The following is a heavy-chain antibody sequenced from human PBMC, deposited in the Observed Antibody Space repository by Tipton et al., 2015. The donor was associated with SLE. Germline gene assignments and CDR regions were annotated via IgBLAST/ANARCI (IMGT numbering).Heavy chain of an antibody. CDR1: GGSISSSSYY. J-gene: IGHJ2*01. CDR3: ARDLRSMTTVTRGFDL. V-gene: IGHV4-39*02. CDR2: IYYSGST. Sequence: TLSLTCTVSGGSISSSSYYWGWIRQPPGKGLVWIGSIYYSGSTYYNPSLKSRVTISVDTSKNQFSLKLSSVTAADTAVYYCARDLRSMTTVTRGFDLWGRGTLVTVSS. D-gene: IGHD4-17*01.